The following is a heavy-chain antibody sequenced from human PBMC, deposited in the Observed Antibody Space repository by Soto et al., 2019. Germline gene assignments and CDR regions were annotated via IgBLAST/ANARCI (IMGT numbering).Heavy chain of an antibody. D-gene: IGHD2-2*01. J-gene: IGHJ6*02. CDR3: ARMPYSYYAMDV. Sequence: QVQLQESGPGLVEPAGTLSLTCAVSGGPIRSYNWWSWVRQPPGKGLEWIGEIHHDGGTNYNTSLQSRVTISVDNAKNPLSLNLNSVTAADAAIYYCARMPYSYYAMDVWGQGTTVTVSS. V-gene: IGHV4-4*02. CDR1: GGPIRSYNW. CDR2: IHHDGGT.